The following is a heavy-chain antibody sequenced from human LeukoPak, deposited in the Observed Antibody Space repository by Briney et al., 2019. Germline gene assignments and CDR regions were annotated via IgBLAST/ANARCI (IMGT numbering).Heavy chain of an antibody. J-gene: IGHJ4*02. V-gene: IGHV3-74*01. CDR3: ARGDYDFWSGYYIPFDY. Sequence: GGSLRLSCAASGFTFSSYWMHWVRQAPGKGLVWVSRINSDGSSTSYADSVKGRFTISRDNAKNSLYLQMNSLRAEDTAVYYCARGDYDFWSGYYIPFDYWGQGTLVTVSS. CDR2: INSDGSST. CDR1: GFTFSSYW. D-gene: IGHD3-3*01.